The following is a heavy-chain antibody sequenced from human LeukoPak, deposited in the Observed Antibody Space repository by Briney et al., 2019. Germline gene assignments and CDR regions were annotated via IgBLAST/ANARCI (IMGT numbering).Heavy chain of an antibody. D-gene: IGHD3-22*01. CDR2: ISYDGNDE. CDR1: GFTFSNYG. Sequence: PGRSLRLSCVASGFTFSNYGMHWVRQAPGKGLERVTTISYDGNDEYYADSVKGRFTISRDNSKNTLYLEMSSLRIEDTAVYYCAKDPYSSRMGYFQQWGQGTLVIVSS. CDR3: AKDPYSSRMGYFQQ. V-gene: IGHV3-30*18. J-gene: IGHJ1*01.